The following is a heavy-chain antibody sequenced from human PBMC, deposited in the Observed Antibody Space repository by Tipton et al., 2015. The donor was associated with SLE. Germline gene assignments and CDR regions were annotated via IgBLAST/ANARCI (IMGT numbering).Heavy chain of an antibody. Sequence: QSGAEVKEPGESLKISCKGSGYRFTSHWIAWVRQMPGKGLEWMGIIYPGDSDTRYSPSFQGQVTISVDKSISTAYLQWSSLKASDTAIYYCARRDSSYHWYFDLWGRGTLVTVSS. J-gene: IGHJ2*01. V-gene: IGHV5-51*01. D-gene: IGHD3-22*01. CDR3: ARRDSSYHWYFDL. CDR2: IYPGDSDT. CDR1: GYRFTSHW.